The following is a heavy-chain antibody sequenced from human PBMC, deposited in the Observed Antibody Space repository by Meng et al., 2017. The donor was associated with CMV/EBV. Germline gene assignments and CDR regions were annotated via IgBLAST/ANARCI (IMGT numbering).Heavy chain of an antibody. J-gene: IGHJ6*02. Sequence: GGSLRLSCAASGFTFSSYEMNWVRQAPGKGLEWVSYISSSGSTIYYADSVKGRFTISRDNAKNSLYLQMNSLRAEDTAVYYCAREDDILTGDYYYYYGMDVWGQGTTVIVSS. D-gene: IGHD3-9*01. CDR3: AREDDILTGDYYYYYGMDV. V-gene: IGHV3-48*03. CDR1: GFTFSSYE. CDR2: ISSSGSTI.